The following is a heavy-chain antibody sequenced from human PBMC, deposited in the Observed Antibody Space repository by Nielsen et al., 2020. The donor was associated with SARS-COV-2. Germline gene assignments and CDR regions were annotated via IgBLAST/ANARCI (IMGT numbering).Heavy chain of an antibody. CDR3: ARTSLRFLEWS. CDR2: IYYSGST. CDR1: GGSISSGDYY. Sequence: SETLSLTCTVSGGSISSGDYYWSWIRQPPGKGLEWIGYIYYSGSTYYNPSLKSRVTISVDTSKNQFSLKLSSVTAADTAVYYCARTSLRFLEWSWGQGTLVTVSS. D-gene: IGHD3-3*01. J-gene: IGHJ5*02. V-gene: IGHV4-30-4*01.